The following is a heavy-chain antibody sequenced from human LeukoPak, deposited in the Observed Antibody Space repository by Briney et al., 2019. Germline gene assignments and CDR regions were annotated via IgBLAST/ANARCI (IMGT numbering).Heavy chain of an antibody. V-gene: IGHV4-61*01. CDR1: GGSVSSGFHY. D-gene: IGHD3-9*01. J-gene: IGHJ4*02. Sequence: SETLSLTCTVSGGSVSSGFHYWSWIRQPPGKGLGWIGYIYYSGSTNYNPSLKSRVTISVDTSKNQFSLKLNSVTAADTAVYYCARALTGYYYLDYWGQGTLVTVSS. CDR3: ARALTGYYYLDY. CDR2: IYYSGST.